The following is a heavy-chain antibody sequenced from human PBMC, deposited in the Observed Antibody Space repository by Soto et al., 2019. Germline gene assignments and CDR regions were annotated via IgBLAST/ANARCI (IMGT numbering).Heavy chain of an antibody. D-gene: IGHD5-12*01. V-gene: IGHV4-59*01. CDR1: GCTISSYY. CDR3: ARNKGVATIRPYYYMDV. Sequence: SETLSLTCPFSGCTISSYYWSWIRQPPGKGLEWIGYIYYSGSTNYNPSLKSRVTISVDTSKNQFSLKLSSVTAADTAVYYCARNKGVATIRPYYYMDVWGKGTTVTVSS. J-gene: IGHJ6*03. CDR2: IYYSGST.